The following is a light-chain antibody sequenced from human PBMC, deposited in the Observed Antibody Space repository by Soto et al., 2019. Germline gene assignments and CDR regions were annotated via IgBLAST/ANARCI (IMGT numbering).Light chain of an antibody. CDR1: SSDVGGYNY. CDR3: SSYTSSSTL. CDR2: DVS. J-gene: IGLJ1*01. Sequence: QSVLTQAAAVSGSPGQSITISCTGTSSDVGGYNYVSWYQQHPGKAPKLMIYDVSNRPSGVSNRFSGSKSGNTASLTISGLQAEDEADYYCSSYTSSSTLFGTGTKVTV. V-gene: IGLV2-14*01.